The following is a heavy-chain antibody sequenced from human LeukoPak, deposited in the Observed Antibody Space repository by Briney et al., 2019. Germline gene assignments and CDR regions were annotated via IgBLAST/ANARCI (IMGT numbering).Heavy chain of an antibody. Sequence: SETLSLTCNLAGGSISSSSHYWGWIRQPPGKGLEWIGSLSYGGRTYYNPSLKSRGTMSVDTSKNQFFLNLSSVTAADTSVYYCARQVESYCFDYWGQGTLVTVSS. CDR1: GGSISSSSHY. J-gene: IGHJ4*02. CDR2: LSYGGRT. CDR3: ARQVESYCFDY. V-gene: IGHV4-39*01. D-gene: IGHD1-1*01.